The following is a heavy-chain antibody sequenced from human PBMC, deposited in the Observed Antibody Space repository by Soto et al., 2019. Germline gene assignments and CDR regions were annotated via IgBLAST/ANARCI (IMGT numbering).Heavy chain of an antibody. CDR2: IYYSGST. CDR1: GGSISSYY. CDR3: ARGIQYYDYVWGSYRYQYYFDY. J-gene: IGHJ4*02. Sequence: PSETLSLTCTVSGGSISSYYWSWIRQPPGKGLEWIGYIYYSGSTNYNPSLKSRVTISVDTSKNQFSLKLSSVTAADTAVYYCARGIQYYDYVWGSYRYQYYFDYWGQGTLVTVSS. D-gene: IGHD3-16*02. V-gene: IGHV4-59*12.